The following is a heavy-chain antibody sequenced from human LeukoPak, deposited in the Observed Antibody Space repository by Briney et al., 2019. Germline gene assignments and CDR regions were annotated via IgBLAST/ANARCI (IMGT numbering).Heavy chain of an antibody. CDR2: ISGSGGTT. CDR1: GLTFSSYA. Sequence: GGSLRLSCAASGLTFSSYALSWVRQAPGKGLEWVSTISGSGGTTHYADSVKGRFTVSRDNSKNTLYLQMNSLGAEDTAVYYCARAFGDYYDSSGYYWFDPWGQGTLVTVSS. D-gene: IGHD3-22*01. CDR3: ARAFGDYYDSSGYYWFDP. V-gene: IGHV3-23*01. J-gene: IGHJ5*02.